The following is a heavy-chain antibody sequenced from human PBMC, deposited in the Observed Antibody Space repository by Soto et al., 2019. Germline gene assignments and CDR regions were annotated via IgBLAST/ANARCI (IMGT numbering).Heavy chain of an antibody. CDR3: ARDLGPYCTNGVCRDV. D-gene: IGHD2-8*01. CDR1: GGTFSSYA. V-gene: IGHV1-69*13. Sequence: SVKVSCKASGGTFSSYAISWVRQAPGQGLEWMGGIIPIFGTANYAQKFQGRVTITADESTSTAYMELSSLRSEDTAVHYCARDLGPYCTNGVCRDVWGQGTTVTVSS. CDR2: IIPIFGTA. J-gene: IGHJ6*02.